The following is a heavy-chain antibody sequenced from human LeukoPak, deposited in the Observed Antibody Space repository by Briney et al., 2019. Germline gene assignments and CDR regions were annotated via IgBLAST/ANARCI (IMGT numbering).Heavy chain of an antibody. CDR3: GTLLSNGPFAY. V-gene: IGHV1-2*02. J-gene: IGHJ4*02. Sequence: ASVKVSCKASGYTFTGYYMHWVRQAPGQGLEWMGYIYPNSGATKYAQKFQGRVTMTRDTSISTAYMELSGLRSDDTAVYYCGTLLSNGPFAYWGQGSLGTVSS. CDR2: IYPNSGAT. CDR1: GYTFTGYY.